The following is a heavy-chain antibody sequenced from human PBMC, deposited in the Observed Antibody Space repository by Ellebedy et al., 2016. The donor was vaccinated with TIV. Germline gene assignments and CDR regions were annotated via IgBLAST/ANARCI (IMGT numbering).Heavy chain of an antibody. J-gene: IGHJ6*02. CDR2: ISAYNGNT. CDR1: GYTFTSYG. Sequence: ASVKVSXXASGYTFTSYGISWVRQAPGQGLEWMGWISAYNGNTNYAQKLQGRVTMTTDTSTSTAYMELRSLRSDDTAVYYCARTWGTGDFDWLPHYGMDVWGQGTTVTVSS. D-gene: IGHD3-9*01. V-gene: IGHV1-18*04. CDR3: ARTWGTGDFDWLPHYGMDV.